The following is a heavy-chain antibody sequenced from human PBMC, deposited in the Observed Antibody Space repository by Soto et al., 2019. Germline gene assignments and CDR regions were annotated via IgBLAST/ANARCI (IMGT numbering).Heavy chain of an antibody. J-gene: IGHJ4*02. V-gene: IGHV1-69*13. D-gene: IGHD3-10*01. Sequence: SVKVSCKASGGTFSSYAISWVRQAPGQGLEWMGGIIPIFGTANYAQKFQGRVTITADESTSTAYMELSSLRSEDTAVYSCPSRYGGPASYYNGAFDYWGQGTLVTVSS. CDR3: PSRYGGPASYYNGAFDY. CDR2: IIPIFGTA. CDR1: GGTFSSYA.